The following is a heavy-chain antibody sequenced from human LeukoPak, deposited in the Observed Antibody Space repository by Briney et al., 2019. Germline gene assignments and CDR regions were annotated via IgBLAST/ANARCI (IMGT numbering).Heavy chain of an antibody. CDR3: AKGGCRGTCNPLAY. D-gene: IGHD2-15*01. CDR1: GFTFSGSG. Sequence: GGSLRLSCAASGFTFSGSGMSWVRQAPGKGLEWISSSGDSDGSTYYADSLKGRFTISRDDSKNTLYLQMNNLRAEDTAVYYCAKGGCRGTCNPLAYWGQGALVTVSP. V-gene: IGHV3-23*01. CDR2: SGDSDGST. J-gene: IGHJ4*02.